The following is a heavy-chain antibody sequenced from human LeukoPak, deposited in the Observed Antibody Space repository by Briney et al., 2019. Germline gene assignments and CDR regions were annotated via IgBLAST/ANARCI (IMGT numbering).Heavy chain of an antibody. CDR1: GGSFSGYY. J-gene: IGHJ4*02. CDR2: LNHSGST. CDR3: ARGSRTYYDFWSGYYFDY. V-gene: IGHV4-34*01. Sequence: SETLSLTCAVYGGSFSGYYWSWIRQPPGKGLEWIGELNHSGSTNYNPSLKSRVTISVDTSKNQFSLKLSSVTAADTAVYYCARGSRTYYDFWSGYYFDYWGQGTLVTVSS. D-gene: IGHD3-3*01.